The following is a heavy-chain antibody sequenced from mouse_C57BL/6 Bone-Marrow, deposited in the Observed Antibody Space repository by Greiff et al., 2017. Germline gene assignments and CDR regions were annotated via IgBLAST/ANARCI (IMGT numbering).Heavy chain of an antibody. CDR2: IYPRSGNT. D-gene: IGHD2-4*01. V-gene: IGHV1-81*01. CDR3: ARDLIYYDYDAWYFDV. J-gene: IGHJ1*03. CDR1: GYTFTSYG. Sequence: VQLQQSGAELARPGASVKLSCKASGYTFTSYGISWVKQRTGQGLEWIGEIYPRSGNTYYNEKFKGKATLTADKSSSTAYMELRSLTSEDSAVYFCARDLIYYDYDAWYFDVWGTGTTVTVSS.